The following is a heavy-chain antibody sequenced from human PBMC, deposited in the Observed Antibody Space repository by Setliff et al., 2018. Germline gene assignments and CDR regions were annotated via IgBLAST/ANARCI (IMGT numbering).Heavy chain of an antibody. CDR3: ARSLVYLGSYLAFDY. CDR1: GDRLIEVS. D-gene: IGHD3-10*01. V-gene: IGHV1-24*01. Sequence: ASVKVSCKVSGDRLIEVSMHWVRQAPGKGLEWMGGFDPEDEETIYAQKFQGRVTITRDTSANTDYMELVSLRSEDTAVYYCARSLVYLGSYLAFDYCGQGTLVTVSS. J-gene: IGHJ4*02. CDR2: FDPEDEET.